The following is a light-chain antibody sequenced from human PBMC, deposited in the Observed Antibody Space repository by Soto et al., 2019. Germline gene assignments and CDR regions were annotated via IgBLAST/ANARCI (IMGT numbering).Light chain of an antibody. J-gene: IGLJ3*02. CDR2: DFT. V-gene: IGLV2-8*01. CDR3: NSFAATAAGDTRV. Sequence: QSVLTQPPSASGSPGQSVTISCTGTNSDLGGFKFVSWYQHHPGKAPKLIIYDFTKRPSGVPERFSGSRSANTASLTVSGLQADDEADYYCNSFAATAAGDTRVFGGGTKLTVL. CDR1: NSDLGGFKF.